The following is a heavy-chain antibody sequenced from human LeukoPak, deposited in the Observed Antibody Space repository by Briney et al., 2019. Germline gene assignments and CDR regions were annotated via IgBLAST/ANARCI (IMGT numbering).Heavy chain of an antibody. V-gene: IGHV1-8*01. D-gene: IGHD5-24*01. CDR3: ARGGMRWLQSSVLDY. J-gene: IGHJ4*02. CDR2: MNPNSGNT. CDR1: GYNFTSYD. Sequence: ASMKVSYKASGYNFTSYDINWVRQATGQGLEWMGWMNPNSGNTNYAQKLQGRVTMTTDTSTSTAYMELSSLRSEDTAVYYCARGGMRWLQSSVLDYWGQGTLVTVSS.